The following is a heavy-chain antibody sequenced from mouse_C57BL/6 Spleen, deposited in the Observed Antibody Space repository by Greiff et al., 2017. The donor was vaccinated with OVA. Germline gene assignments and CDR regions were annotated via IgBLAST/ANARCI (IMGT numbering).Heavy chain of an antibody. Sequence: EVMLVESGPGMVKPSQSLSLTCTVTGYSITSGYDWHWIRHFPGNKLEWMGYISYSGSTNYNPSLKSRISITHDTSKNHFFLKLNSVTTEDTATYYCARGWSPYFDVWGTGTTVTVSS. CDR2: ISYSGST. J-gene: IGHJ1*03. V-gene: IGHV3-1*01. CDR1: GYSITSGYD. D-gene: IGHD2-3*01. CDR3: ARGWSPYFDV.